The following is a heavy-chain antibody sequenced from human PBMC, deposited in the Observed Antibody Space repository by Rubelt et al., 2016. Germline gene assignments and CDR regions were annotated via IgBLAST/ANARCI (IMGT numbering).Heavy chain of an antibody. CDR1: GGSFSGYY. V-gene: IGHV4-34*01. D-gene: IGHD6-13*01. CDR2: INHSGST. Sequence: QVQLQQWGAGLLKPSETLSLTCAVYGGSFSGYYWSWIRQPPGKGLEWIGEINHSGSTNYNPSLTSRVTISVDTSKNQFSLKLSSVTAADTAVYFCARGWGSRWYYFDYWGQGILVTVSS. CDR3: ARGWGSRWYYFDY. J-gene: IGHJ4*02.